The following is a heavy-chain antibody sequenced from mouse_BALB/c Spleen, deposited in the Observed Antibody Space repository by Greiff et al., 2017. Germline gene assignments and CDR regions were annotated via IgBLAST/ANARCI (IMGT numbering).Heavy chain of an antibody. J-gene: IGHJ4*01. CDR2: ISNGGGST. V-gene: IGHV5-12-2*01. D-gene: IGHD3-1*01. Sequence: EVKLVESGGGLVQPGGSLKLSCAASGFTFSSYTMSWVRQTPEKRLEWVAYISNGGGSTYYPDTVKGRFTISRDNAKNTLYLQMSSLKSEDTAMYYCASRGDYWGQGTSVTVSS. CDR1: GFTFSSYT. CDR3: ASRGDY.